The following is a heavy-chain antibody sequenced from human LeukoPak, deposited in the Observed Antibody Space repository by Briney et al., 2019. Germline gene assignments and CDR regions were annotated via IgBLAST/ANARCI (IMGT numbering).Heavy chain of an antibody. CDR3: ARHSPTYGSGSYAVGYYGMDV. Sequence: GGSLKISCKGSGYSFTSYWIGWVRQVPGKGLEWMGIIYPGDSDTRYSPSFQGQVTISADKSISTAYLQWSSLKASDTAMYYCARHSPTYGSGSYAVGYYGMDVWGKGTTVTVSS. J-gene: IGHJ6*04. CDR2: IYPGDSDT. CDR1: GYSFTSYW. D-gene: IGHD3-10*01. V-gene: IGHV5-51*01.